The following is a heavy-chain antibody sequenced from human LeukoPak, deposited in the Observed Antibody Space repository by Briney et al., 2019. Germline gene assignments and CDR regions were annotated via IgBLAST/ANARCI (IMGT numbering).Heavy chain of an antibody. D-gene: IGHD3-3*01. CDR3: AKDYDFWSGYHGYYFDY. V-gene: IGHV3-23*01. J-gene: IGHJ4*02. Sequence: GGSLTLSCAASGFTFSSYAMSWVRQAPGKGLEWVSAISGSGGSTYYADSVKGRFTISRDNSKNTLYLQMNSLRAEDTAVYYCAKDYDFWSGYHGYYFDYWGQGTLVTVSS. CDR2: ISGSGGST. CDR1: GFTFSSYA.